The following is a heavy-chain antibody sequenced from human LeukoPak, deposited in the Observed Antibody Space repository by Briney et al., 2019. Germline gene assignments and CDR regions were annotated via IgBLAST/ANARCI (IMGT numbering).Heavy chain of an antibody. J-gene: IGHJ4*02. Sequence: GGSLRLSCAASGATFSSYSMNWVRQTPGKGLEWVSSISSRSTYIYYADSVKGRFTISRDKAKNSLYLQMNSLRAEDTAVYYCAREPTAMILWGQGTLVTVSS. CDR2: ISSRSTYI. V-gene: IGHV3-21*01. CDR1: GATFSSYS. CDR3: AREPTAMIL. D-gene: IGHD5-18*01.